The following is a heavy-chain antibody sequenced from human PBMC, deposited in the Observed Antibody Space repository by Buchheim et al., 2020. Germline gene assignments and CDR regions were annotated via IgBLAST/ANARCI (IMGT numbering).Heavy chain of an antibody. V-gene: IGHV3-30*18. CDR3: AKDETGKWELLSPVDY. CDR1: GFTFSSYG. CDR2: ISYDGSNK. D-gene: IGHD1-26*01. J-gene: IGHJ4*02. Sequence: QVQLVESGGGVVQPGRSLRLSCAASGFTFSSYGMHWVRQAPGKGLEWVAVISYDGSNKYYADSVKGRFTISRDNSKNTLYLQMNSLRAEDTAVYYCAKDETGKWELLSPVDYWGQGTL.